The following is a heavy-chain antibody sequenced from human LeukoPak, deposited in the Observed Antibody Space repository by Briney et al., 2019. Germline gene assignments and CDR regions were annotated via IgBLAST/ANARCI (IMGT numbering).Heavy chain of an antibody. CDR1: GFTFSDYA. CDR3: ARDYWWNYDY. CDR2: ISKDGSDK. Sequence: GGSLRLSCAASGFTFSDYAMHWVRQAPGKGLEWVAVISKDGSDKYYPGSVRGRFTISRDNSKNTVYLQMDSLRAEDTAIYYCARDYWWNYDYWGQGTLVTVSS. D-gene: IGHD1-7*01. J-gene: IGHJ4*02. V-gene: IGHV3-30-3*01.